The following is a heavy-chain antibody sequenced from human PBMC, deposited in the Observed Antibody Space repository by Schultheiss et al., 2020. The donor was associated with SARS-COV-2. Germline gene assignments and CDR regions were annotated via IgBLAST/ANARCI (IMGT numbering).Heavy chain of an antibody. Sequence: GGSLRLSCAASGFTFRTYGMNWVRQAPGKGLEWISYTTSSSSSIYYADSVKGRFTISRDNAKNSLYLQLNSLRDDDTAVYYCARRATRCVDLWGQGTLVTVSS. J-gene: IGHJ5*02. D-gene: IGHD2-2*01. V-gene: IGHV3-48*02. CDR1: GFTFRTYG. CDR3: ARRATRCVDL. CDR2: TTSSSSSI.